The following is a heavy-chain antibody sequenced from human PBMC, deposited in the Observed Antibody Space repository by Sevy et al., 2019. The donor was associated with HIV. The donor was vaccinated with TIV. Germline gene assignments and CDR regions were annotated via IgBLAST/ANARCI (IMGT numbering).Heavy chain of an antibody. V-gene: IGHV4-59*08. CDR3: ARRNDFDI. CDR2: VYYTGGT. J-gene: IGHJ3*02. Sequence: SETLSLTCTVSGGSINSDHWNWIRQPSGKGLEWIGYVYYTGGTNYNPSLKNRVTISVDRTKNQFSLKLTSVTAADTAVYCARRNDFDIWGQGTMVTVSS. CDR1: GGSINSDH.